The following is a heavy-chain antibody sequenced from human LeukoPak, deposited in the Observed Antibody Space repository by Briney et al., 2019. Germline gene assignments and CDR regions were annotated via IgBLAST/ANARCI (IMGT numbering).Heavy chain of an antibody. CDR3: ARATKAVADFDL. CDR1: GFTVSSNY. CDR2: IYSGGAT. Sequence: GGSLRLSCSASGFTVSSNYMHWVRQAPGKGLEWVSMIYSGGATYYADSVRGRFTISRDNSMNMLHLQMNSLRVEDTAVCYCARATKAVADFDLWGRGALVTVSS. J-gene: IGHJ2*01. D-gene: IGHD6-19*01. V-gene: IGHV3-53*01.